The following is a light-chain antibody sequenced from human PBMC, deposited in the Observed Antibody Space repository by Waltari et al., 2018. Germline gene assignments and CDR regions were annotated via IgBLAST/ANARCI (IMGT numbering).Light chain of an antibody. CDR2: SAS. CDR3: QQGNSFPPT. Sequence: DIQMTQSPSSVAASVGDRVTITGRASQGISSWLAWYQQKPGSAPKVLIYSASTFQTGVPSRFSGSGAGTDFTLTIDSLQPEDFATYYCQQGNSFPPTFGQGTKVEIK. J-gene: IGKJ1*01. V-gene: IGKV1-12*01. CDR1: QGISSW.